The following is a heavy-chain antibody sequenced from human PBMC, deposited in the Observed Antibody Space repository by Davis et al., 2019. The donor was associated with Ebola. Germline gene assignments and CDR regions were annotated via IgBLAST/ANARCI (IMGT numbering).Heavy chain of an antibody. V-gene: IGHV7-4-1*02. CDR2: INTNTGNP. Sequence: ASVKVSCKASGYTFTSYYMHWVRQAPGQGLEWMGWINTNTGNPTYAKGFTGRFVFSLDTSVNRAYLLINSLKTEDAAVYYCSTLPDVWGQGTMVTVSS. CDR3: STLPDV. J-gene: IGHJ3*01. CDR1: GYTFTSYY.